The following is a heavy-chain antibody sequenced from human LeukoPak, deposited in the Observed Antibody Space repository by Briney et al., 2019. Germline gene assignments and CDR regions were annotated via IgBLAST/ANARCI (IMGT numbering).Heavy chain of an antibody. J-gene: IGHJ4*02. Sequence: ASVKVSCKASGYTFTGYYMHWVRQAPGQGLEWMGWINPNSGGTNYAQKFQGRVTMTRDTSISTAYMELSRLRSDDTAVYYCARVSTPEYYYDSSGCSHFDYWGQGTLVTVSS. D-gene: IGHD3-22*01. V-gene: IGHV1-2*02. CDR3: ARVSTPEYYYDSSGCSHFDY. CDR2: INPNSGGT. CDR1: GYTFTGYY.